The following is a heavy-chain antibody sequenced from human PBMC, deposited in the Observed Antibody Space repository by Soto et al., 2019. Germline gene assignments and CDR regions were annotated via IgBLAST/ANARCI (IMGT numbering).Heavy chain of an antibody. V-gene: IGHV3-30-3*01. CDR3: ARGDREDIAVVIGVRPGEYGVDV. J-gene: IGHJ6*02. CDR1: GFTFRSYA. D-gene: IGHD2-15*01. Sequence: QVQLVESGGGVVQPGRSLRLSCAASGFTFRSYAMHWVRQAPGKGLECVAVISYDGSNKFYRDYVKGRFTISRDNSNNTLYLQINSLRYEDTAVYYCARGDREDIAVVIGVRPGEYGVDVWGQGTTVTVSS. CDR2: ISYDGSNK.